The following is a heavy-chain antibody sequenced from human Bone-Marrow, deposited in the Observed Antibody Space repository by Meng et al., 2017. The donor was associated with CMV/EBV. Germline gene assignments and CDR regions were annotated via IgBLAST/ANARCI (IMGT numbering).Heavy chain of an antibody. CDR3: ARVLRIAARSGAFDY. V-gene: IGHV4-59*12. Sequence: SETLSLTCTVSGGSISSYYWSWIRQPPGKGLEWIGSIYYSGSTYYNPSLKSRVTISVDTSKNQFSLKLSSVTAADTAVYYCARVLRIAARSGAFDYWGQGPLVTVYS. D-gene: IGHD6-6*01. CDR1: GGSISSYY. J-gene: IGHJ4*02. CDR2: IYYSGST.